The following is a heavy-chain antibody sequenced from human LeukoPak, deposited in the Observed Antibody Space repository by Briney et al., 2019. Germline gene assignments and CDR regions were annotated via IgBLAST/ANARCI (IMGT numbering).Heavy chain of an antibody. J-gene: IGHJ4*02. V-gene: IGHV1-2*02. CDR2: INPNYGGT. CDR1: GYTFTGYY. Sequence: ASVKVSCKTSGYTFTGYYLLWVRQAPGQGPEWMGWINPNYGGTKYAPKFQGRVTMTRDTSITTAYMELSRLTSDDTAVYYCARDTGFPFFDYWGQGSLVTVSS. CDR3: ARDTGFPFFDY.